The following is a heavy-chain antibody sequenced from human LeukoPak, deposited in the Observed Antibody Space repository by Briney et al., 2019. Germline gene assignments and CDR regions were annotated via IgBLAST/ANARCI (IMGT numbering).Heavy chain of an antibody. CDR1: GGSMSPYY. D-gene: IGHD4-23*01. V-gene: IGHV4-59*01. Sequence: PSEPLSLTCTVSGGSMSPYYWNWIRQPPGKGLEWIGYIYYSGSTNYNPSLKGRVTISRDTSKNQFSLKLSSVIAADTAVYYCARPKRDDVGNSFYYYGMDVWGKGTTVTVSS. CDR2: IYYSGST. J-gene: IGHJ6*04. CDR3: ARPKRDDVGNSFYYYGMDV.